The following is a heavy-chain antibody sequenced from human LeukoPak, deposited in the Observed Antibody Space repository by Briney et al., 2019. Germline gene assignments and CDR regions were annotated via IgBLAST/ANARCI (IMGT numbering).Heavy chain of an antibody. CDR1: GFTVSSNY. D-gene: IGHD3-22*01. V-gene: IGHV3-53*01. Sequence: GGSLRLSCAASGFTVSSNYMSWVRQAPGKGLEWVSVIYSGGSTYYADSVKGRFTISRDNSKNTLYLQMNSLSAEDTAVYYCARGDDSSGYDAFDIWGQGTMVTVSS. CDR2: IYSGGST. CDR3: ARGDDSSGYDAFDI. J-gene: IGHJ3*02.